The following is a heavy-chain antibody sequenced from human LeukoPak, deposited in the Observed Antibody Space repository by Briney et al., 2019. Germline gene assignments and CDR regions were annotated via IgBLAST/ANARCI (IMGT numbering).Heavy chain of an antibody. D-gene: IGHD2-15*01. V-gene: IGHV4-30-4*01. CDR1: GGSISSDDYS. CDR2: IYYSGSA. Sequence: SETLSLTCSVSGGSISSDDYSWSWIRQPPGKGLEWIGYIYYSGSAYYNPSLKSRLTISVDTSRNQFSLKLSSVTAADTAVYYCARVVVVAGTPYFDFWGQGTLVTVSS. J-gene: IGHJ4*02. CDR3: ARVVVVAGTPYFDF.